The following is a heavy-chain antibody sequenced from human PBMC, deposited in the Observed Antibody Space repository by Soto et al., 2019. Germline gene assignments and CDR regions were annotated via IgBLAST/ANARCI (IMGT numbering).Heavy chain of an antibody. CDR3: ASGPFCSGGSCYYFDY. V-gene: IGHV3-30-3*01. J-gene: IGHJ4*02. CDR1: GFTFSSNA. D-gene: IGHD2-15*01. Sequence: PGGSLRLSCSASGFTFSSNAMHWVRQAPGKGLEWVAVISYDGSNKNYADSVKGRFTISRDNSKNTLYLQMNSLRAEDTAVYYCASGPFCSGGSCYYFDYWGQGT. CDR2: ISYDGSNK.